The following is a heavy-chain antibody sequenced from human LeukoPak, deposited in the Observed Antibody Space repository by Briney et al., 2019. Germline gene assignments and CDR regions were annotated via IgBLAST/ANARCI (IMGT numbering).Heavy chain of an antibody. D-gene: IGHD6-19*01. Sequence: PSETLSLTCTVSGGSISSSSYYWGWIRQPPGKGLEWIGSVYYSGSTYYNPPLKSRVTISVDTSKNQFSLKLSSVTAADTAVYYCASFAAGYSSGWPFDYWGQGTLVTVSS. CDR3: ASFAAGYSSGWPFDY. CDR1: GGSISSSSYY. CDR2: VYYSGST. V-gene: IGHV4-39*01. J-gene: IGHJ4*02.